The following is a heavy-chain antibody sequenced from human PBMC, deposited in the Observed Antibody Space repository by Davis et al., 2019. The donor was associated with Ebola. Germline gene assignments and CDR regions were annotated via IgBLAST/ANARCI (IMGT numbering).Heavy chain of an antibody. CDR2: ISYDGSNK. D-gene: IGHD3-16*02. CDR3: ARDPYYDYIWGSYPADY. V-gene: IGHV3-30-3*01. CDR1: GFTFSSYA. Sequence: GESLKISCAASGFTFSSYAMHWVRQAPGKGLEWVAVISYDGSNKYYADSVKGRFTISRDNSKNTLYLQMNSLRAEDTAVYYCARDPYYDYIWGSYPADYWGQGTLVTVSS. J-gene: IGHJ4*02.